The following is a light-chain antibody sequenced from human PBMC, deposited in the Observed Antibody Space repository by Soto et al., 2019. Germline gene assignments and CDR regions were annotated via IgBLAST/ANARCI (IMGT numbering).Light chain of an antibody. CDR3: QQSYSTPLT. CDR1: QSISSY. Sequence: DIQMTQSPSSLSASVGDRVTITCRASQSISSYLNWYQQKPGKAPKLLIYAASSFQSVVPSRFSGSGSVTDFTLTISTLQPEDFATYYCQQSYSTPLTFGGGTNVEIK. CDR2: AAS. J-gene: IGKJ4*01. V-gene: IGKV1-39*01.